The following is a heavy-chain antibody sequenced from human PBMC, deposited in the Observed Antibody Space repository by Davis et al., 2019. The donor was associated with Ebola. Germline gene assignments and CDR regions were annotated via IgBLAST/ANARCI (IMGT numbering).Heavy chain of an antibody. D-gene: IGHD6-19*01. CDR3: SGTVAGRDY. CDR1: GFTFSGFA. V-gene: IGHV3-73*01. CDR2: IRSKANSYAT. J-gene: IGHJ4*02. Sequence: GESLKISCAASGFTFSGFAMHWVRQASGKGLEWVGRIRSKANSYATAYAASVKGRFTISRDDSKNTAYLQMNSLKTEDTAVYYCSGTVAGRDYWGQGTLVTVSS.